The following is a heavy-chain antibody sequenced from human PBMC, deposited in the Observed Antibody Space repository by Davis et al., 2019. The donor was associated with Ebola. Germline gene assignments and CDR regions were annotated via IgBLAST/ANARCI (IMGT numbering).Heavy chain of an antibody. J-gene: IGHJ4*02. V-gene: IGHV3-30*03. CDR1: GFTFSSYG. Sequence: GGSLRLSCAASGFTFSSYGMHWVRQAPGKGLEWVAVISYDGSNKYYADSVKGRFTISRDNSKNTLYLQMNSLRAEDTAVYYCAREKPSYYYDSSGYYTLWYFDYWGQGTLVTVSS. CDR2: ISYDGSNK. D-gene: IGHD3-22*01. CDR3: AREKPSYYYDSSGYYTLWYFDY.